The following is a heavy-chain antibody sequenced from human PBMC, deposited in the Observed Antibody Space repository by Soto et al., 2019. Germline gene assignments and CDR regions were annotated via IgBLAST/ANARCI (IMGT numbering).Heavy chain of an antibody. CDR2: INHSGST. V-gene: IGHV4-34*01. J-gene: IGHJ5*01. CDR3: VRNFKYGSGREAAGFDS. Sequence: PSETLSLTCAVYGGSFSGYYWSWIRQPPGKGLEWIGEINHSGSTNYNPSLKSRVTISVDTSKNQFSLKLSSVTAADTAVYYCVRNFKYGSGREAAGFDSWGQGTQLTVSS. CDR1: GGSFSGYY. D-gene: IGHD3-10*01.